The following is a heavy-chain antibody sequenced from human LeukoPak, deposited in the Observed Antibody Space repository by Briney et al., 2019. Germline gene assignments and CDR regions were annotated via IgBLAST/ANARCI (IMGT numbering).Heavy chain of an antibody. D-gene: IGHD5-12*01. CDR1: GFTFSSYT. CDR2: ISGSGGST. CDR3: AKVGDSGFAFDI. V-gene: IGHV3-23*01. J-gene: IGHJ3*02. Sequence: GGSLRLSCAASGFTFSSYTMYWVRQAPGKGLEWVSGISGSGGSTYYADSVKGRFTISRDNSKNTLYLQMNSLRAEDTAVYYCAKVGDSGFAFDIWGQGTMVTVSS.